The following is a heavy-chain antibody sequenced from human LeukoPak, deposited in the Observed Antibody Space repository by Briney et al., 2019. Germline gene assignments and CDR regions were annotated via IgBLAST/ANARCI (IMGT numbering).Heavy chain of an antibody. V-gene: IGHV3-23*01. CDR2: ISDSGDST. Sequence: GGSLRLSCAASGFTFSKYGMSWVRQAPGKGLEWVSGISDSGDSTDYADSVKGRFTISRDNSRNTLSLQMNSLRAEDTAVYYCARVDTVMAYYFDLWGQGTLVTVSS. D-gene: IGHD5-18*01. CDR1: GFTFSKYG. J-gene: IGHJ4*02. CDR3: ARVDTVMAYYFDL.